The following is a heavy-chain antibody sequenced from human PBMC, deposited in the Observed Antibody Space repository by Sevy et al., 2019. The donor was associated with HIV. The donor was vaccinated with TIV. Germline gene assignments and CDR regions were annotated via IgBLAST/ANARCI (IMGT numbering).Heavy chain of an antibody. CDR3: AKGPGSYGAYYYYGMDV. CDR1: GYTFTSYA. J-gene: IGHJ6*02. Sequence: ASVKVSCKASGYTFTSYAMNWVRQAPGQGLEWMGWINTNTGNPTYAQGFTGRFVFSLDTSVSTAYLQISSLKAEDTAVYYCAKGPGSYGAYYYYGMDVWGQGTTVTVSS. CDR2: INTNTGNP. V-gene: IGHV7-4-1*02. D-gene: IGHD1-26*01.